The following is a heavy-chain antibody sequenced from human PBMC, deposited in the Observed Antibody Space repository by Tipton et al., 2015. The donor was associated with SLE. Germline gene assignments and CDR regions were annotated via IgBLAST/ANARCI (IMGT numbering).Heavy chain of an antibody. CDR3: ASTIAAPAFDY. D-gene: IGHD6-13*01. J-gene: IGHJ4*02. CDR1: GFTFSNFA. Sequence: SLRLSCAASGFTFSNFAMHWVRQAPGKGLEWVAVISYDGSNEYYGDSVKGRFTISRDNSMNTLYLQMNSLSAEDTGVYYCASTIAAPAFDYWGQGTLVTVSS. CDR2: ISYDGSNE. V-gene: IGHV3-30*04.